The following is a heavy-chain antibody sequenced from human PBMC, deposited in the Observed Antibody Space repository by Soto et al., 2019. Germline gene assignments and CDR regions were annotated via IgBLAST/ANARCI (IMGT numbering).Heavy chain of an antibody. Sequence: GESLKISCKGSGYSFTSYWISWVRQMPGKGLEWMGRIDPSDSYTNYSPSFQGHVTISADKSISTAYLQWSSLKASDTAMYYCARRDSSSWYQYYYYGMDVWGQGTTVTVSS. CDR3: ARRDSSSWYQYYYYGMDV. V-gene: IGHV5-10-1*01. D-gene: IGHD6-13*01. J-gene: IGHJ6*02. CDR1: GYSFTSYW. CDR2: IDPSDSYT.